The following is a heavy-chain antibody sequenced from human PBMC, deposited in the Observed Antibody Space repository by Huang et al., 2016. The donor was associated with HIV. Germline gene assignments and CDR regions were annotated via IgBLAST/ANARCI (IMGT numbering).Heavy chain of an antibody. CDR3: AKESRWFSDFDQ. Sequence: QVQLVESGGGVVQPGTSLRLSCAASGFIFSNFGMHWVRQAPGKGREWVAVISYDGSSDRYSDTVKGRVTISRDNEKNTLSLEMYRLRHDDTAVDYCAKESRWFSDFDQWGQGTLVTVSS. J-gene: IGHJ5*02. CDR1: GFIFSNFG. CDR2: ISYDGSSD. D-gene: IGHD2-15*01. V-gene: IGHV3-30*18.